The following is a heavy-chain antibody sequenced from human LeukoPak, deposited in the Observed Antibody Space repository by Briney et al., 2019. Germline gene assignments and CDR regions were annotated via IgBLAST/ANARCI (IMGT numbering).Heavy chain of an antibody. V-gene: IGHV4-31*03. CDR3: ARVEWESYYSGF. D-gene: IGHD1-26*01. CDR1: RDSINSGGSY. Sequence: SQTLSLTCTVSRDSINSGGSYWSWVRQRPGEGLEWIGYISNSGTAFYNPSLKSRPRISRDTSKNQFSLSLKSVTAADTAVYFCARVEWESYYSGFWGQGTLVTVSS. CDR2: ISNSGTA. J-gene: IGHJ4*02.